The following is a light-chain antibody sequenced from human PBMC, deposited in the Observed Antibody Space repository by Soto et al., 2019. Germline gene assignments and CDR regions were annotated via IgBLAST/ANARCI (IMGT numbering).Light chain of an antibody. CDR3: QQYNNWPQT. V-gene: IGKV3D-15*01. CDR1: QSVSSN. J-gene: IGKJ2*01. Sequence: EIAMTQSPATLSVSLGERATLSCRASQSVSSNLAWYQQKPGQAPRLLIYGASTRATGIPARFSGSGSGTEFTLTISSLQSEDFAVYYCQQYNNWPQTFGQGTKLEIK. CDR2: GAS.